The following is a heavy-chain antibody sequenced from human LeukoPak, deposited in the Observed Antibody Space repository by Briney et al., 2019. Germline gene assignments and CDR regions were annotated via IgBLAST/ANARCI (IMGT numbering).Heavy chain of an antibody. D-gene: IGHD2-21*02. V-gene: IGHV4-59*01. CDR3: ARVYCGGDCSPGDAFDI. CDR1: GGSISSYY. J-gene: IGHJ3*02. CDR2: IYYSGST. Sequence: PSETLSLTCTVSGGSISSYYWSWIRQPPGKGLEWIGYIYYSGSTNYNPSLKSRVTISVDTSKNQFSLKLSSVTAADTAVYYCARVYCGGDCSPGDAFDIWGQGALVTVSS.